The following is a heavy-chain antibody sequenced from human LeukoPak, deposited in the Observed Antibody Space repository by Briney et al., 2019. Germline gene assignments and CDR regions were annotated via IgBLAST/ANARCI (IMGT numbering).Heavy chain of an antibody. J-gene: IGHJ4*02. CDR2: ISWGSGSK. Sequence: PGGSLRLSCAASGFTFDGYAMSWVRQAPGKGLEWVSGISWGSGSKAYADSVKGRFTISRDNAKNSLYVQMNNLRPEDTAFYYCAKNSGSYYDRGHFDYWGQGALVTVSS. V-gene: IGHV3-9*01. D-gene: IGHD1-26*01. CDR3: AKNSGSYYDRGHFDY. CDR1: GFTFDGYA.